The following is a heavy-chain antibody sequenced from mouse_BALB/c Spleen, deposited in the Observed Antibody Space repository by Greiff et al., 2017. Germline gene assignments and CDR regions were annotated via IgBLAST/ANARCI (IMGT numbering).Heavy chain of an antibody. Sequence: EVMLVESGGGLVKLGGSLKLSCAASGFTFSSYYMSWVRQTPEKRLELVAAINSNGGSTYYPDTVKGRFTISRDNAKNTLYLQMSSLKSEDTALYYCARQRGSYWYFDVWGAGTTVTVSS. CDR1: GFTFSSYY. V-gene: IGHV5-6-2*01. CDR2: INSNGGST. CDR3: ARQRGSYWYFDV. J-gene: IGHJ1*01.